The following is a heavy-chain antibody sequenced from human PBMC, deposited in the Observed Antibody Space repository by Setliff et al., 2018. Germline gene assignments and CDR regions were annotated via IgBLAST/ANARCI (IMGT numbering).Heavy chain of an antibody. CDR3: ARDSKALYFNFWSGCPDY. Sequence: GSLRLSCAASGFTFSSSAMHWVRQAPGKGLEWVAVISYDGINNYYADSVKGRFTISRDNSKNTLYLQMNSLRPEDTAVYYCARDSKALYFNFWSGCPDYWGQGTLVTVSS. CDR1: GFTFSSSA. J-gene: IGHJ4*02. CDR2: ISYDGINN. D-gene: IGHD3-3*01. V-gene: IGHV3-30*01.